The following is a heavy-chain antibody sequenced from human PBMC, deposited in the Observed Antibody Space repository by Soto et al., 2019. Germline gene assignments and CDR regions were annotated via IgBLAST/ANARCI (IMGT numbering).Heavy chain of an antibody. Sequence: QVQLQQWGAGLLKPSETLSLTCAVYGGSFSGHSWTWIRQSPGKALEWSGDINHSGRVNYSPPLKSRVTISLDTSKNQFPLTLGAVTAADTAMYYCSTRAYDTNGYYRFDPWGQGTLVTVSS. CDR3: STRAYDTNGYYRFDP. V-gene: IGHV4-34*01. J-gene: IGHJ5*01. CDR1: GGSFSGHS. CDR2: INHSGRV. D-gene: IGHD3-22*01.